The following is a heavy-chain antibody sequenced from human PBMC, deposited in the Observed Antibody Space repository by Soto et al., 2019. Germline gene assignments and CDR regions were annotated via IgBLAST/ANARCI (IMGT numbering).Heavy chain of an antibody. CDR2: ISRDGSST. J-gene: IGHJ4*02. Sequence: PGGSLRLSCAGSGLGFSNYWIHWVRQAPGEGLAWVSRISRDGSSTTYAGSVKGRFTISRDYAKNTVYLQMNSLRAEDTAVYYCARESSGYSSYFDYWGQGT. CDR1: GLGFSNYW. D-gene: IGHD5-12*01. CDR3: ARESSGYSSYFDY. V-gene: IGHV3-74*01.